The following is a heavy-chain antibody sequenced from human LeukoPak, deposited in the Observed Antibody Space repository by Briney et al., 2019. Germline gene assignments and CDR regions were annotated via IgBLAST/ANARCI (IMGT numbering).Heavy chain of an antibody. CDR1: GFTFSSYW. J-gene: IGHJ4*02. V-gene: IGHV3-7*01. CDR3: ARDLGIYSSGWYWDY. D-gene: IGHD6-19*01. CDR2: IKQDGSEK. Sequence: GGSLRLSCAASGFTFSSYWMSWVRQAPGKGLEWVANIKQDGSEKYYVDSVKGRFTISRDNAKNSLYLQMNSLRAEDTAVYYCARDLGIYSSGWYWDYWGQGTLVTVSS.